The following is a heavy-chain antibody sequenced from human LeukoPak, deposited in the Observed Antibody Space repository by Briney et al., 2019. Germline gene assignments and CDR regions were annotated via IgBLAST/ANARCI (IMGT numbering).Heavy chain of an antibody. CDR2: IRSKAYGGTT. CDR1: GFTFGDYA. V-gene: IGHV3-49*03. Sequence: PGGSLRLSCTASGFTFGDYAMSWFRQAPGKGLEWVGFIRSKAYGGTTEYAASVKGRFTISRDDSKSIAYLQMNSLKTEDTAVYYCTRVGQITMVRGANDYWGQGTLVTVSS. J-gene: IGHJ4*02. D-gene: IGHD3-10*01. CDR3: TRVGQITMVRGANDY.